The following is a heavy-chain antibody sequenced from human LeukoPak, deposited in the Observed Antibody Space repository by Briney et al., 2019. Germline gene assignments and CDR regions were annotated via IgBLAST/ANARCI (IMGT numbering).Heavy chain of an antibody. CDR2: ISWNSGSI. CDR1: GFTFDDYA. CDR3: AKKGTGPGGFDY. V-gene: IGHV3-9*01. Sequence: GGSLRLSCAASGFTFDDYAMHWVRQAPGKGLEWVSGISWNSGSIGYADSVKGRFTISRDNAKNSLHLQMNSLRAEDTALYYCAKKGTGPGGFDYWGQGTLVTVSS. D-gene: IGHD1-14*01. J-gene: IGHJ4*02.